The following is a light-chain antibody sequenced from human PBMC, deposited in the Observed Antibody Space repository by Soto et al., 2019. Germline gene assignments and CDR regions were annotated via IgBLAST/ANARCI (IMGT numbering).Light chain of an antibody. J-gene: IGKJ3*01. CDR1: QGISSY. Sequence: IQLTQSPSSLSASVGDRVTITCRASQGISSYLAWYQQKPGKAPELLIHAASTLQSGVPSRFSGSGSGTDCTLTISSLQPEDFAIYHCQQCHSYPLTCGPGTKVDIK. V-gene: IGKV1-9*01. CDR3: QQCHSYPLT. CDR2: AAS.